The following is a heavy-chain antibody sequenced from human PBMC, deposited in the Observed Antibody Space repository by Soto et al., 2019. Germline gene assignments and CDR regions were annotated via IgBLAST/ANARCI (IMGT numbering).Heavy chain of an antibody. D-gene: IGHD3-10*01. CDR3: ARGRYRGSGNYRAFDI. CDR1: GGSISSGGYY. Sequence: SETLSLTCTVSGGSISSGGYYWSWIRQHPGKGLEWIGYIYYSGSTYYNPSLKSRVTISVDTSKNQFSLKLSSVTAADTAVYYCARGRYRGSGNYRAFDIWGQGTMVTVS. CDR2: IYYSGST. V-gene: IGHV4-31*03. J-gene: IGHJ3*02.